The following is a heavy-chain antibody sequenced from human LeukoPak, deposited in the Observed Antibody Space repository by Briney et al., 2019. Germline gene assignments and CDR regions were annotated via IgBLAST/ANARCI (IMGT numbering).Heavy chain of an antibody. CDR1: GGSISSSSYY. CDR2: IYYSGSA. CDR3: ARRRITPLPFDY. V-gene: IGHV4-39*01. D-gene: IGHD1-14*01. Sequence: SETLSLTCTVSGGSISSSSYYWGWIRQPPGKGLEWIGSIYYSGSAYYNPSLKSRVTISLDTSQNQFSLELSSVTAADTAVYYCARRRITPLPFDYWGQGTLVTVSS. J-gene: IGHJ4*02.